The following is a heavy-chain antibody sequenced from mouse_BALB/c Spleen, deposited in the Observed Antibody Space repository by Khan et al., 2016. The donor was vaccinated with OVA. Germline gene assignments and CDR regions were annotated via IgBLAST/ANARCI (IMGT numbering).Heavy chain of an antibody. CDR3: TRLAYYYDSEGFAY. Sequence: EVELVESGGDLVKPGGSLKLSCAASGFTFSTYGMSWVRQAPDKRLEWVATVSTGGSYTYYTDSVKGRFTISRDNATNTLYLQMSGLRAEDTVMFYCTRLAYYYDSEGFAYWGQGTLVTVSA. CDR1: GFTFSTYG. D-gene: IGHD1-1*01. CDR2: VSTGGSYT. J-gene: IGHJ3*01. V-gene: IGHV5-6*01.